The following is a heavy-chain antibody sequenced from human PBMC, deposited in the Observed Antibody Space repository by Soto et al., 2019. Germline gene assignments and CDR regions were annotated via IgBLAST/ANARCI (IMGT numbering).Heavy chain of an antibody. CDR2: IYHSGGT. Sequence: PSETLSLTCAVSGGSISSGGYSWSWIRQPPGKGLEWIGYIYHSGGTNYNPSLKSRVTLSVDTSKNQFSLKLSSVTAADTAVYYCASQYYYDSSGSQTFDYWGQGTQVTVSS. J-gene: IGHJ4*02. D-gene: IGHD3-22*01. V-gene: IGHV4-30-2*02. CDR1: GGSISSGGYS. CDR3: ASQYYYDSSGSQTFDY.